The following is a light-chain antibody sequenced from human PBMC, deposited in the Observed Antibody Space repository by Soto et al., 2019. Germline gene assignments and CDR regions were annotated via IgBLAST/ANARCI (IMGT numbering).Light chain of an antibody. CDR1: TSNIGINT. J-gene: IGLJ2*01. CDR2: SNT. Sequence: QSVLTQPPSASGTPGQRGTISCSGSTSNIGINTVSWYQQLPGTAPKLLIYSNTQRPSGVPDRFSGSKSGTSASLAISGLRSEDEADYYCAAWDDALGGLVVFGGGTKLTVL. CDR3: AAWDDALGGLVV. V-gene: IGLV1-44*01.